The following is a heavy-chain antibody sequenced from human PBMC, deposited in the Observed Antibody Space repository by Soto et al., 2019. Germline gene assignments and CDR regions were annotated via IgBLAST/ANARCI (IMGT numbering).Heavy chain of an antibody. Sequence: SETLSLTCTVSGVSVISGSYYWILIRQPPGKGLEWIGYIYYSGSTNYNPSLKSRVTISVDTSKNQFSLKLSSVTAADTAVYYCASPISDTAMDHHYGMDGSGQGTTVPVSS. CDR1: GVSVISGSYY. D-gene: IGHD5-18*01. CDR3: ASPISDTAMDHHYGMDG. V-gene: IGHV4-61*01. J-gene: IGHJ6*02. CDR2: IYYSGST.